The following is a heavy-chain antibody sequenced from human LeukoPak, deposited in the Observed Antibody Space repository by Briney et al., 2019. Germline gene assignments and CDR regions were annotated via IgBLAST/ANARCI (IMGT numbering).Heavy chain of an antibody. V-gene: IGHV3-13*04. J-gene: IGHJ2*01. CDR3: AREGFCGGDCPGYFDL. D-gene: IGHD2-21*02. CDR1: GFTFSSYD. Sequence: PGGSLRLSCAASGFTFSSYDMHWVRQTTGKGLEWVSAIDTAGGTYYPDSVKGRFTISRENAKNTFYLQMSSLRAGDTAVYYCAREGFCGGDCPGYFDLWGRGTLVTVSS. CDR2: IDTAGGT.